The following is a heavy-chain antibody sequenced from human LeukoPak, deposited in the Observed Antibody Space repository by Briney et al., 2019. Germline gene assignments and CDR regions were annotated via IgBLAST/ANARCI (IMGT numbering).Heavy chain of an antibody. V-gene: IGHV4-31*03. CDR2: IYYSGST. Sequence: SETLSLTCTVSGGSISSGGYYWSWIRQHPGKGLEWIGYIYYSGSTYYNPSLKSRVTISVDTSKNQFSLKLSSVTAADTAVYYCAISYGDYADYYYGMDVWGQGTTVTVSS. CDR3: AISYGDYADYYYGMDV. J-gene: IGHJ6*02. D-gene: IGHD4-17*01. CDR1: GGSISSGGYY.